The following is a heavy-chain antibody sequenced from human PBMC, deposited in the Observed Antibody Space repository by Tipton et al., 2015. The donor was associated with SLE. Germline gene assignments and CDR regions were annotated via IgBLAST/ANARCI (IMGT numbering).Heavy chain of an antibody. CDR3: ATGVSPFDY. Sequence: TLSLTCTVSGGSISSGGYYWSWIRQPPGKGLEWIGEINHSGSTNYNPSLKSRVTISVDTSKNQFSLKLSSVTAADTAVYYCATGVSPFDYWGQGTLVTVSS. V-gene: IGHV4-39*07. CDR2: INHSGST. CDR1: GGSISSGGYY. J-gene: IGHJ4*02. D-gene: IGHD7-27*01.